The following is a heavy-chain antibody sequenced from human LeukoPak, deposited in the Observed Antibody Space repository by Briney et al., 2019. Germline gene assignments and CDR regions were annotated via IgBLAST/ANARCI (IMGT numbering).Heavy chain of an antibody. D-gene: IGHD2-15*01. CDR3: AKRGGYCTGGSCYSYYFDY. Sequence: GGSLRLSCAASGFTFSSYTMSWVRQAPGKGLEWVSIISGSGGSTYYADSVKGRFTISRDNSKNTLYLQMNSLRAEDTAVYYCAKRGGYCTGGSCYSYYFDYWGQGTLVTVSS. J-gene: IGHJ4*02. CDR1: GFTFSSYT. V-gene: IGHV3-23*01. CDR2: ISGSGGST.